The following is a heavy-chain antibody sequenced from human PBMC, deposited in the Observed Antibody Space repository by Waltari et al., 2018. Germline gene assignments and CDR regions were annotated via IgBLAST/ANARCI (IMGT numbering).Heavy chain of an antibody. Sequence: EVHLVESGGALVQPGGSLRLSCAVSGFTFSSCWMSWVRQAPGEGLEGVGNIGRDGNEKSYVDSVKGRFTISRDNAKNSLYLEMNNLRPEDTAVYYCGRFTSGRWNALDYWGQGTLVTVSS. J-gene: IGHJ4*02. D-gene: IGHD1-1*01. CDR1: GFTFSSCW. CDR2: IGRDGNEK. CDR3: GRFTSGRWNALDY. V-gene: IGHV3-7*01.